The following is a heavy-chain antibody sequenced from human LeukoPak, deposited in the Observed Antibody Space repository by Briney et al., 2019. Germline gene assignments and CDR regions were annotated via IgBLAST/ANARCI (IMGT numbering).Heavy chain of an antibody. D-gene: IGHD1-1*01. CDR1: GSSISSSNYY. CDR2: IYYSGST. CDR3: ARLQQVVSYYFDY. V-gene: IGHV4-39*07. J-gene: IGHJ4*02. Sequence: SETLSLTCTVSGSSISSSNYYWGWIRQPPGKGLEWIGTIYYSGSTHHNPSLKSRVTISIDTSKNQFSLKLSSATAADTAVYYCARLQQVVSYYFDYWGQGTLVTVSS.